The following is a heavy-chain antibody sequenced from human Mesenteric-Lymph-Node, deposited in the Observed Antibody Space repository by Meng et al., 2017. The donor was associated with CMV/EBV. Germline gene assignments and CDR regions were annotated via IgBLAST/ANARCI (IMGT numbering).Heavy chain of an antibody. CDR3: ARDFSVGYGDYGSLDS. V-gene: IGHV3-30-3*01. J-gene: IGHJ4*02. Sequence: GGSLRLSCATSGFIFRDYAMHWVRQAPGKGLEWVTLISFDGNNKFYADSVKGRFTISRDNSNNTLSLQMNSLRPEDTAVYYCARDFSVGYGDYGSLDSWGQGTLVTVSS. D-gene: IGHD4-17*01. CDR1: GFIFRDYA. CDR2: ISFDGNNK.